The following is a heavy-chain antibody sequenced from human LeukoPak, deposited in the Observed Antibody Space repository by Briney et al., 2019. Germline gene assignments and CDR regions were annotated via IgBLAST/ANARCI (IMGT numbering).Heavy chain of an antibody. CDR1: GYSISSGYY. CDR2: IYHSGST. Sequence: NASETLSLTCTVSGYSISSGYYWGWIRQPPGKGLEWIGSIYHSGSTYYNPSLKSRVTISVDTSKNQFSLKLSSVTAADTAVYYCAGGIGFGELLFSFDYWGQGIPVTVSS. V-gene: IGHV4-38-2*02. J-gene: IGHJ4*02. D-gene: IGHD3-10*01. CDR3: AGGIGFGELLFSFDY.